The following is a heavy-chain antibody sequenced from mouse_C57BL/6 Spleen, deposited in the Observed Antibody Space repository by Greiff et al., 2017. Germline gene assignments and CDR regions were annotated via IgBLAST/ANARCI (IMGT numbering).Heavy chain of an antibody. Sequence: EVKLQESGGDLVKPGGSLKLSCAASGFTFSSYGMSWVRQTPDKRLEWVATISSGGSYTYYPESVKGRFTISRDKAKNTLYLQMSSLTSEDTAMYYCAREQGVLAGTSDWYFEGWGTGTTVTVSS. D-gene: IGHD4-1*01. V-gene: IGHV5-6*01. CDR1: GFTFSSYG. CDR2: ISSGGSYT. J-gene: IGHJ1*03. CDR3: AREQGVLAGTSDWYFEG.